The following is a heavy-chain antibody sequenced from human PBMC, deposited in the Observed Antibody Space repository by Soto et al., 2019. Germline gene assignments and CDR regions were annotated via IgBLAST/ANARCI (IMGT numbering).Heavy chain of an antibody. CDR3: ARDYSYYGDSQYYYYYYGMDL. Sequence: ASVKVSCKASGYTFTSYGISWVRQAPGQGLEWMGWISAYNGNANYAQKLQGRVTMTTDTSTSTAYMELRSLRSDDTAVYYCARDYSYYGDSQYYYYYYGMDLWGQGTTVTVSS. CDR2: ISAYNGNA. V-gene: IGHV1-18*04. J-gene: IGHJ6*02. D-gene: IGHD4-17*01. CDR1: GYTFTSYG.